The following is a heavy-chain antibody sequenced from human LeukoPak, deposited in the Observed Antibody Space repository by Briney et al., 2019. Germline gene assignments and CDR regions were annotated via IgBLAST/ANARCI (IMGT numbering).Heavy chain of an antibody. Sequence: SETLSLTCTVSGGSITTYYWSWVRQPPGKGLEWIGEIYNSGSTNYNPPLKSRVTISVDKSKNQFSLKLSSVTAADTAVYYCARVPRLLWFGEGDAFDIWGQGTMVTVSS. D-gene: IGHD3-10*01. CDR2: IYNSGST. J-gene: IGHJ3*02. V-gene: IGHV4-4*02. CDR3: ARVPRLLWFGEGDAFDI. CDR1: GGSITTYY.